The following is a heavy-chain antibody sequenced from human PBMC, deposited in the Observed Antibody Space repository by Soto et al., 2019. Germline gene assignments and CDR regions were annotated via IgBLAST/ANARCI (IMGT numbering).Heavy chain of an antibody. CDR3: VRDKYTYGRRDPFDI. CDR1: GYTFTAYA. D-gene: IGHD2-2*02. Sequence: QVPFVQSGAEVKKPGASVKVSCKASGYTFTAYAIHWVRQAPGQRLEWMGWINTDNGDTKYSQNFQGRVTITRDTSASTAYMDLNSLRSEDTAVIYCVRDKYTYGRRDPFDIWGQGTMVTVSS. J-gene: IGHJ3*02. CDR2: INTDNGDT. V-gene: IGHV1-3*04.